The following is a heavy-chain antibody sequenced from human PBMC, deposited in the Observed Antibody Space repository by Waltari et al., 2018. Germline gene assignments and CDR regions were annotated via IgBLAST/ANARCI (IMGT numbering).Heavy chain of an antibody. V-gene: IGHV4-39*01. CDR2: ISYSGST. D-gene: IGHD6-13*01. Sequence: QLQLQESGPGLVKPSETLSLTCTVSGGPIRSSSYLWDWVRQPPGQGLEWIGSISYSGSTYYSPSLKSRVTMSVDTSKNQFSLKLTSVTAADTAVYYCARHQQLPSLDFDYWGQGTLVTVSS. CDR1: GGPIRSSSYL. CDR3: ARHQQLPSLDFDY. J-gene: IGHJ4*02.